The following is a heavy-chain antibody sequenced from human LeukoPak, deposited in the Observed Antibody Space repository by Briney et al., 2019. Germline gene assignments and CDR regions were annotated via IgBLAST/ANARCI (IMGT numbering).Heavy chain of an antibody. Sequence: SETLSLTCTVSGGSINGYFWSWMRQPAGKGLEWIGRILTNGNTDYNPSLNSRVTMSMDTTRNQFSLKLGSVSAADTAVYYCARSARGEPGTGYYFDSWGRGSLVTVSS. CDR2: ILTNGNT. CDR1: GGSINGYF. D-gene: IGHD2-15*01. J-gene: IGHJ4*02. CDR3: ARSARGEPGTGYYFDS. V-gene: IGHV4-4*07.